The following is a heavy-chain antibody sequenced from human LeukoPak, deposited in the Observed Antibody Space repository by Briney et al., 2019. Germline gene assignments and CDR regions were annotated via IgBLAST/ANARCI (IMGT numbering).Heavy chain of an antibody. CDR2: INPSGGST. Sequence: GASVKVSCKASGYTFTNYNMHWVRQAPGQGLEWMGVINPSGGSTNYAQNFQGRVTMTRGTSTSTVYMELSSLRSEDTAVYCCARVRDGYNDAYDIWGQGTMVTVPS. D-gene: IGHD5-24*01. J-gene: IGHJ3*02. CDR3: ARVRDGYNDAYDI. V-gene: IGHV1-46*01. CDR1: GYTFTNYN.